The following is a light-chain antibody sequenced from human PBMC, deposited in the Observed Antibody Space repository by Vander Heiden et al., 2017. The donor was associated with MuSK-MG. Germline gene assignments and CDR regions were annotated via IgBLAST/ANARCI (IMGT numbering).Light chain of an antibody. CDR3: QQSDSTPLT. V-gene: IGKV1-39*01. CDR2: AAT. J-gene: IGKJ1*01. CDR1: QSISSY. Sequence: DTQLTQSPSSLSGSVGDRVTITCRASQSISSYLNWYQQKPGKAPKLLIYAATSLQSGVPSRFSGSGSGTDFTLTISRLQPEDFATYYCQQSDSTPLTFGQGTKVEIK.